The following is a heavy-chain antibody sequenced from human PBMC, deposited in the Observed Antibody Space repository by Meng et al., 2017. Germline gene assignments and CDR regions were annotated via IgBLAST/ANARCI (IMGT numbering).Heavy chain of an antibody. J-gene: IGHJ4*02. D-gene: IGHD6-13*01. Sequence: ASVKVSCKASGYTFTGYYMHWVRQAPGQGLEWMGRINPNSGGTNYAQKFQGRVTMTSDTSISKAYMELSRLRSDDTAVYYCARSTCRGQQLGFDYWGQGTLVTVSS. CDR1: GYTFTGYY. V-gene: IGHV1-2*06. CDR2: INPNSGGT. CDR3: ARSTCRGQQLGFDY.